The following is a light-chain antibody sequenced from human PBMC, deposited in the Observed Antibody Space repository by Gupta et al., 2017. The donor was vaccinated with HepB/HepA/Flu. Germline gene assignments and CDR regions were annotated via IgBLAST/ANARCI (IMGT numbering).Light chain of an antibody. J-gene: IGLJ2*01. CDR2: GNS. V-gene: IGLV1-40*01. Sequence: QSVLTQPPSVSGPPGQRVTISCTGSSSNIGAGYDVHWYQQLPGTAPKLLIYGNSKRPSGVPDRVSGSKSGTSASRAITGLQAEDEADYYCQSYDSSLSGSVFGGGTKLTVL. CDR1: SSNIGAGYD. CDR3: QSYDSSLSGSV.